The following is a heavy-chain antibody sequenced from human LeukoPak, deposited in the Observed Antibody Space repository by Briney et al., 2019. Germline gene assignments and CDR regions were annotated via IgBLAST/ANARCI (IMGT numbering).Heavy chain of an antibody. CDR3: AKGGLISFFDN. V-gene: IGHV3-23*01. J-gene: IGHJ4*02. CDR2: ISVSGGST. CDR1: GFTFRLYV. Sequence: GGSLRLSCAASGFTFRLYVMTWVRQAPGKGLEWVSAISVSGGSTYYTDSVKGRFTISRDNSKNTLYLQMNSLRADDTAVYYCAKGGLISFFDNWGQGTLVTVSS. D-gene: IGHD3/OR15-3a*01.